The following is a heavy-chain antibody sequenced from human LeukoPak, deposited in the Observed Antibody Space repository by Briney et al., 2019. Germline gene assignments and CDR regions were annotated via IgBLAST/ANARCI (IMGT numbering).Heavy chain of an antibody. CDR2: ISGSGGST. D-gene: IGHD5-24*01. Sequence: PGGSLRLSCAASGFTFSNAWMSWVRQAPGKGLEWVSAISGSGGSTYYADSVKGRFTISRDNSKNTLYLQMNSLRAEDTAVYYCATGEVATKVYWGQGTLVTVSS. CDR3: ATGEVATKVY. CDR1: GFTFSNAW. V-gene: IGHV3-23*01. J-gene: IGHJ4*02.